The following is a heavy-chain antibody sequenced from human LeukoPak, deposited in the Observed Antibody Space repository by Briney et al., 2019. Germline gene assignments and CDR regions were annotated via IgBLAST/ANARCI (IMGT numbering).Heavy chain of an antibody. CDR2: ISSSSYYI. J-gene: IGHJ4*02. CDR3: GAAYSGSSPFDY. CDR1: GFTFSSYS. Sequence: GGSLSLSCAASGFTFSSYSMSWVRQAPGKGLEWVSSISSSSYYIYYADSVKGRFTISRDNAKNSLFLQMNSLRAEDTAVYYCGAAYSGSSPFDYWGQGTLVTVSS. D-gene: IGHD1-26*01. V-gene: IGHV3-21*01.